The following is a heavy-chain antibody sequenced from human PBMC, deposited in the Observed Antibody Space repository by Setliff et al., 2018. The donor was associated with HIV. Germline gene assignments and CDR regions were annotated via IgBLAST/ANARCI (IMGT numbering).Heavy chain of an antibody. CDR1: GGSINNYY. CDR3: ARGIGPLPNWENFYYSMDV. Sequence: TLSLTCTVSGGSINNYYWSWIRQPPGKGLEFIGFIYYTGSTYSNPSLKSRVTISADTSKNQISLKLNSVTAADTAVYYCARGIGPLPNWENFYYSMDVWGKGTTVTVSS. J-gene: IGHJ6*03. CDR2: IYYTGST. D-gene: IGHD1-26*01. V-gene: IGHV4-59*04.